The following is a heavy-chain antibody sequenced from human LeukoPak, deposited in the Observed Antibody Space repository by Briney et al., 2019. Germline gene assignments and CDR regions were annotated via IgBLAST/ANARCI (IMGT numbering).Heavy chain of an antibody. CDR2: ISSSSSYI. J-gene: IGHJ4*02. D-gene: IGHD3/OR15-3a*01. Sequence: GGSLRLSCAASGFTFSSYSMNWVRQAPGKGLEWVSSISSSSSYIYYADSVKGRFTISRDNAKNSLYLQMNSLRAEDTAVYYCARDFLAGLWSGSYLGYWGQGTLVTVSS. V-gene: IGHV3-21*01. CDR3: ARDFLAGLWSGSYLGY. CDR1: GFTFSSYS.